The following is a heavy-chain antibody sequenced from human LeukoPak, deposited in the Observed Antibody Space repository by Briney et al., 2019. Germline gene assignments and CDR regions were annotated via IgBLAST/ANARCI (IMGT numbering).Heavy chain of an antibody. CDR3: ARMYYDFWSGYRSRYFDL. CDR1: GGSYSGYY. CDR2: INHRGST. D-gene: IGHD3-3*01. V-gene: IGHV4-34*01. J-gene: IGHJ2*01. Sequence: SETLPLTFAVYGGSYSGYYWSWLRPPPGKGLAGIGEINHRGSTNYNPSLKSRVTISVDTSKNQFSLKLSSVTAADTAVYYCARMYYDFWSGYRSRYFDLWGRGTLVTVSS.